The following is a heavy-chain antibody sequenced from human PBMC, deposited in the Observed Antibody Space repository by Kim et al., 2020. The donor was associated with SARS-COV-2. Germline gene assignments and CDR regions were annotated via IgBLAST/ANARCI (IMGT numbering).Heavy chain of an antibody. CDR2: IYYSGST. J-gene: IGHJ2*01. D-gene: IGHD6-6*01. CDR1: GGSISSGVYY. V-gene: IGHV4-31*03. CDR3: ARDRATPLESSIAARPGWYFDL. Sequence: SETLSLTCTVPGGSISSGVYYWSWIRQHPGKGLEWIGYIYYSGSTYYNPSLKSRVTISVDTSKNQFSLKLSSVTAADTAVYYCARDRATPLESSIAARPGWYFDLLGRGTLVTVSS.